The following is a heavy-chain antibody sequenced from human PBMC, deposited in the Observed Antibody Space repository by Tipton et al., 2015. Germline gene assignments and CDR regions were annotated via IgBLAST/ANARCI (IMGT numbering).Heavy chain of an antibody. V-gene: IGHV4-31*11. Sequence: TLSLTCAVSGVSINSGDYYWYWIRQHPGKGLEWIGYIYSSGSTYYNPSLKSRVTISVDTSKNQFSLKLSSVSAADTAVYYCASHYSTVTIPYYYYGMDVWGQGTTVTVSS. CDR1: GVSINSGDYY. CDR3: ASHYSTVTIPYYYYGMDV. CDR2: IYSSGST. J-gene: IGHJ6*02. D-gene: IGHD4-17*01.